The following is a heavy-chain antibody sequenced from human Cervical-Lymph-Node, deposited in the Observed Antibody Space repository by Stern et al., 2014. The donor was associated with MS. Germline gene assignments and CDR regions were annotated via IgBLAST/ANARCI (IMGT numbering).Heavy chain of an antibody. D-gene: IGHD6-25*01. J-gene: IGHJ4*02. CDR3: ARDGRLATFDY. CDR1: TDSMSGYY. V-gene: IGHV4-59*01. CDR2: IYNTEST. Sequence: VQLVESGPGLVKPSETLSLTCTVATDSMSGYYWNWIRQPPGRGLEWIGYIYNTESTKYNPSLESRVTISIDTSKKQFSLILTSVTAADTAVYYCARDGRLATFDYWGQGTLVTVSS.